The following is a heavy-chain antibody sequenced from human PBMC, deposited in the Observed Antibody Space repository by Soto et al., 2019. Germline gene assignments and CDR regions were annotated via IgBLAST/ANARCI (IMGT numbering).Heavy chain of an antibody. CDR1: GFTFSSYA. CDR3: ARNYWVVTVETDAFDI. D-gene: IGHD2-21*02. CDR2: ISYDGSNK. J-gene: IGHJ3*02. V-gene: IGHV3-30-3*01. Sequence: GGSLRLSCAASGFTFSSYAMHWVRQAPGTGLEWVAVISYDGSNKYYADSVKGRFTISRDNSKNTLYLQMNSLRAEDTAVYYCARNYWVVTVETDAFDIWGQGTMVTVSS.